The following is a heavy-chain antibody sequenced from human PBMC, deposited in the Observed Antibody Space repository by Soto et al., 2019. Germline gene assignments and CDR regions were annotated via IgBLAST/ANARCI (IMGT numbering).Heavy chain of an antibody. CDR2: IIPILGIA. CDR1: GGTFSSYT. J-gene: IGHJ4*02. D-gene: IGHD4-17*01. V-gene: IGHV1-69*02. CDR3: AVIYGDYSYGY. Sequence: QVQLVQSGAEVKKPGSSVKVSCKASGGTFSSYTISWVRQAPGQGLEWMGRIIPILGIANYAQKFQGRVTITADKSTSTAYMELSSLRSADTAVYYCAVIYGDYSYGYWGQGTLVTVSS.